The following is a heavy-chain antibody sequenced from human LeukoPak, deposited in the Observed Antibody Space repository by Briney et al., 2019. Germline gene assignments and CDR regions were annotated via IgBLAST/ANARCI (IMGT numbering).Heavy chain of an antibody. CDR2: IYSGGST. V-gene: IGHV3-53*01. J-gene: IGHJ4*02. CDR1: GFTFTNYA. D-gene: IGHD2-8*02. CDR3: ARTSDGWWFFDY. Sequence: GGSLRLSCTASGFTFTNYAMSWVRQAPGKGLEWVSVIYSGGSTYYADSVKGRFTISRDNSKNTLYLQMNSLRAEDTAVYYCARTSDGWWFFDYWGQGTLVTVSS.